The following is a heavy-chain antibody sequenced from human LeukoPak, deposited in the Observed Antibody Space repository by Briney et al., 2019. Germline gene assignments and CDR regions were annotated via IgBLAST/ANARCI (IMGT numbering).Heavy chain of an antibody. CDR2: IYYSGST. D-gene: IGHD3-10*01. Sequence: SWIRQPPGKGLEWIGYIYYSGSTYYNPSLKSRVTISVDTSKNQFSLKLSSVTAADTAVYYCGYYYGSGTTHWGQGTLVTVSS. V-gene: IGHV4-30-4*01. CDR3: GYYYGSGTTH. J-gene: IGHJ4*02.